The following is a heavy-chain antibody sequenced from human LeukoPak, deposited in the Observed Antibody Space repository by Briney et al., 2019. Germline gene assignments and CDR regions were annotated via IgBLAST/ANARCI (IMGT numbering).Heavy chain of an antibody. V-gene: IGHV3-23*01. D-gene: IGHD1-26*01. Sequence: GGPLRLSCAASGFTFSSYAMSWVRQAPGKGLEWVSAVSGSGGSTYSADSVKGRFTISRDNSKNMVYLQTSSLRAEDTAVYYCARAGSWSSRPYFDYWGQGILVSVSS. J-gene: IGHJ4*02. CDR3: ARAGSWSSRPYFDY. CDR1: GFTFSSYA. CDR2: VSGSGGST.